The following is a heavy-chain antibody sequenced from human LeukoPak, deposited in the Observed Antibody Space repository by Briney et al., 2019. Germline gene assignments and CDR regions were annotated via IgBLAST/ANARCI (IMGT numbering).Heavy chain of an antibody. D-gene: IGHD6-19*01. CDR3: ARHPQYASYSSGWPLRI. Sequence: SETLSLTCTVSGYSISSGYYWGWIRQPPGKGLEWIGNIYHSGSTYYNPSLKSRGTISIDTSKNQFSLKLSSVTAADTAVYYCARHPQYASYSSGWPLRIWGQGIMVTVSS. V-gene: IGHV4-38-2*02. CDR1: GYSISSGYY. CDR2: IYHSGST. J-gene: IGHJ3*02.